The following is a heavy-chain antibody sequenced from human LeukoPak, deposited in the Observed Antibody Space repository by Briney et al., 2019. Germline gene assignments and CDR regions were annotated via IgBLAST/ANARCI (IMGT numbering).Heavy chain of an antibody. Sequence: ASVKVSCKASGYTFTSYDINWVRQATGQGLEWMGWMNPNSGNTGYAQKFQGRVTMTRNTSISTAYMELSSLRSEDTAVYYCARRRKTTVTTFWFDPWGQGTLVTVSS. CDR1: GYTFTSYD. CDR3: ARRRKTTVTTFWFDP. V-gene: IGHV1-8*01. CDR2: MNPNSGNT. J-gene: IGHJ5*02. D-gene: IGHD4-17*01.